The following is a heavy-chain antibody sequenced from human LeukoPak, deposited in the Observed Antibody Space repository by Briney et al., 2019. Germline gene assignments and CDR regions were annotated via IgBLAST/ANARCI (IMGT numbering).Heavy chain of an antibody. CDR3: TRHSTYYYGSGSYYNVWLDY. CDR1: GYIITSYW. J-gene: IGHJ4*02. Sequence: GESRKISCKGSGYIITSYWSGCLRQMPEKRLEWMGIIYPGYSDTRYSPSFQGQVTISADKSISNAYLQWSSLKASDTDMYYSTRHSTYYYGSGSYYNVWLDYWGQGTLVIVSS. V-gene: IGHV5-51*01. CDR2: IYPGYSDT. D-gene: IGHD3-10*01.